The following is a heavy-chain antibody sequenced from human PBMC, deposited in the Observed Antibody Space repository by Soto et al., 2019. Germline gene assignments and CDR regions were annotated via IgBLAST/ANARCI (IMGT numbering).Heavy chain of an antibody. V-gene: IGHV3-7*04. CDR1: GFTFSSYW. Sequence: GGSLRLSCAASGFTFSSYWMSWVRQAPGKGLEWVANIKQDGSEKYYVDSVKGRFTISRDNAKNSLYLKMNSLRAEDTAVYYCARKIGYCSSTSCALVPYYYYYYGMDVWGQGTTVTVSS. CDR3: ARKIGYCSSTSCALVPYYYYYYGMDV. CDR2: IKQDGSEK. D-gene: IGHD2-2*01. J-gene: IGHJ6*02.